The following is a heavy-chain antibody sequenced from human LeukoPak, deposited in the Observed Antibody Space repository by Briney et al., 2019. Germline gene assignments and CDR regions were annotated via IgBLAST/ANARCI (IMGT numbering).Heavy chain of an antibody. V-gene: IGHV4-4*02. CDR2: IYHSGST. D-gene: IGHD4-17*01. Sequence: SETLSLTCAVSGGSISSSNWWSWVRQPPGKGLEWIGEIYHSGSTNYNPSLKSRVTISVDKSKNQFSLKLSSVTAADTAVYYCARGHSPDYGDYGWFDPWGQGTLVTVSS. J-gene: IGHJ5*02. CDR3: ARGHSPDYGDYGWFDP. CDR1: GGSISSSNW.